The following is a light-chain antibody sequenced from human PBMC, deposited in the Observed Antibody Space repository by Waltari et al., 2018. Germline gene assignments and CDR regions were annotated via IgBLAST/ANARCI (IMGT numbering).Light chain of an antibody. CDR3: CSYAGSYTWV. Sequence: QSALTQPASVSGSPGQSITRSCTGTSSDVGNYNLVSRYQQYPGKAPKVMIYDDNRRPSGVSDRFSGSKSGNTASLTISGVQAEDEADYYCCSYAGSYTWVFGGGTKLTVL. J-gene: IGLJ3*02. CDR2: DDN. V-gene: IGLV2-23*01. CDR1: SSDVGNYNL.